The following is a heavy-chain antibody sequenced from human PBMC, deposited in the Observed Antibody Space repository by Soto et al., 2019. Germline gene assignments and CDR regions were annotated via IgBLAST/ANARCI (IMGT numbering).Heavy chain of an antibody. V-gene: IGHV4-39*07. CDR3: AGFPRGTLHYYGMDV. CDR1: GGSISSSSYY. Sequence: SETLSLTCTVSGGSISSSSYYWGWIRQPPGKGLEWIGNIYYSGSTYYNSSLKSRVTISIDTSKNQFSLKLSSVTAADTAVYYCAGFPRGTLHYYGMDVWGQGTTVTVSS. CDR2: IYYSGST. J-gene: IGHJ6*02. D-gene: IGHD3-16*01.